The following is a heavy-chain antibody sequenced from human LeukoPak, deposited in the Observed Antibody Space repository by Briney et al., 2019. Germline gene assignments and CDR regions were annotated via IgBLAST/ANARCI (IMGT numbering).Heavy chain of an antibody. D-gene: IGHD1-26*01. CDR1: GFTFSSYW. Sequence: GGSLRLSCAASGFTFSSYWMNWARQAPGKGLERVASINHNGNVNYYADSVKGRFTISRDNAKNSLYLQMNSLRAEDTALYYCAKDFRTGGSYYGHYFQHWGQGTLVTVSS. V-gene: IGHV3-7*03. CDR2: INHNGNVN. J-gene: IGHJ1*01. CDR3: AKDFRTGGSYYGHYFQH.